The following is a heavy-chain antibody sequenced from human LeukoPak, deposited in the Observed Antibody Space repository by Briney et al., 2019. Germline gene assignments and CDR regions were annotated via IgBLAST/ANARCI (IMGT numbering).Heavy chain of an antibody. J-gene: IGHJ5*02. CDR2: IYYSGST. D-gene: IGHD6-19*01. CDR3: ARYSSSGWYRGFDP. V-gene: IGHV4-59*01. Sequence: PSETLSLTCTVSGGSISSYYWSWIRQPPGKGLEWIGYIYYSGSTNYNPSLKSRVTISVDTSKNQFSLKLSSVTAADTAVYYCARYSSSGWYRGFDPWGQGTLVTVSS. CDR1: GGSISSYY.